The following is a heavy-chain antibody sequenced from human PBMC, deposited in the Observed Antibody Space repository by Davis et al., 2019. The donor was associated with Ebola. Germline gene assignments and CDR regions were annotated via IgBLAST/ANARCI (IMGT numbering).Heavy chain of an antibody. CDR1: GFSFPSYA. J-gene: IGHJ3*02. Sequence: GESLNISCAGSGFSFPSYAMSWVRQAPGRGLEWVSCISPSAGSTFYADSVNGRFTISRDNSKSTLYLQMNTLRAEDTAVYFCAKDLGTSGIFDMLGQGTVVTVSS. CDR3: AKDLGTSGIFDM. V-gene: IGHV3-23*01. D-gene: IGHD1-7*01. CDR2: ISPSAGST.